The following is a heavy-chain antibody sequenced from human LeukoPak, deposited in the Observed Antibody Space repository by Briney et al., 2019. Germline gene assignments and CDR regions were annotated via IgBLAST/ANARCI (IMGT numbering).Heavy chain of an antibody. J-gene: IGHJ4*02. CDR1: GGPFSGYY. D-gene: IGHD5-18*01. CDR3: ARGRTWIQLWFSFFDY. CDR2: INHSGST. V-gene: IGHV4-34*01. Sequence: PSETLSLTCAVYGGPFSGYYWSWIRQPPGKGLEWIGEINHSGSTNYNPSLKSRVTISVDTSKNQFSLKLSSVTAADTAVYYCARGRTWIQLWFSFFDYWGQGTLVTVSS.